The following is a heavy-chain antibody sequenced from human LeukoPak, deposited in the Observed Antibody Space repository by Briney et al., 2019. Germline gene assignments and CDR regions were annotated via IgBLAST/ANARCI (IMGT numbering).Heavy chain of an antibody. J-gene: IGHJ4*02. Sequence: GGSLRLSCAASGFTVSSNYMSWVRQAPGKGLEWVSYISSSGSTIYYADSVKGRFTISRDNAKNSLYLQMNSLRAEDTAVYYCARRSSGRDGYPRVDYWGQGTLVTVSS. CDR1: GFTVSSNY. D-gene: IGHD5-24*01. CDR2: ISSSGSTI. V-gene: IGHV3-11*04. CDR3: ARRSSGRDGYPRVDY.